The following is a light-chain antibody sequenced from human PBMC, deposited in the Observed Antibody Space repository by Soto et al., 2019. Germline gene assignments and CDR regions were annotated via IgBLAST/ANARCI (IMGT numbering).Light chain of an antibody. V-gene: IGKV3-15*01. CDR2: AAS. CDR1: QTVSSN. J-gene: IGKJ4*01. Sequence: EIVMTQSPATLSVSPGERATLSCRASQTVSSNLAWYQQKPGQAPRLLIYAASTRATGIPARFSGSGSGTEFTXTISXXXXXXXXXYFCQQYDNWPPLTFGGGTK. CDR3: QQYDNWPPLT.